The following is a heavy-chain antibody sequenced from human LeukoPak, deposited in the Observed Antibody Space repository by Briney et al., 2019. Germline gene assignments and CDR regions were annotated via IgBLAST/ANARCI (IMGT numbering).Heavy chain of an antibody. CDR2: INPNSGGT. Sequence: GASVKVSCKASGYTFTGYYMHWVRQAPGQGLEWMGWINPNSGGTNYAQKFQGRVTMTRDTSISTAYMELSRLRSDDTAVYYCASPGGSGSPQLATYYYYGMDVWGQGTTVTVSS. D-gene: IGHD3-10*01. CDR3: ASPGGSGSPQLATYYYYGMDV. CDR1: GYTFTGYY. J-gene: IGHJ6*02. V-gene: IGHV1-2*02.